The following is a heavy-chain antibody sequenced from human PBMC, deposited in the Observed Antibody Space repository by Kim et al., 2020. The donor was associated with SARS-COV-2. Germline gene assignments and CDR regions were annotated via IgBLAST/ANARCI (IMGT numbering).Heavy chain of an antibody. CDR1: GYSFTSYW. D-gene: IGHD4-4*01. V-gene: IGHV5-10-1*01. J-gene: IGHJ5*02. CDR3: ARHALFSTVTPKWFDP. Sequence: GESLKISCKGSGYSFTSYWISWVRQMPGKGLEWMGKINPSDSYTNFSPSFQGHVTISADKSISTAYLQWSSLKASDTAMYYCARHALFSTVTPKWFDPWGQGTLVTVSS. CDR2: INPSDSYT.